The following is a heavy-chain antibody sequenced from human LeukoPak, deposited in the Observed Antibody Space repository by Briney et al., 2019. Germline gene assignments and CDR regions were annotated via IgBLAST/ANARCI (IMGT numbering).Heavy chain of an antibody. CDR2: MNPNSGNT. J-gene: IGHJ5*02. Sequence: ASVKVSCKASGYTFTIYDINWVRQATGQGLEWMGWMNPNSGNTGYAQRFQGRVTFTRNTSISTAYMELSSLRSEDTAVYYCAREGLNMVRGVIPKEAWGWFDPWGQGTLVTVSS. V-gene: IGHV1-8*03. CDR3: AREGLNMVRGVIPKEAWGWFDP. CDR1: GYTFTIYD. D-gene: IGHD3-10*01.